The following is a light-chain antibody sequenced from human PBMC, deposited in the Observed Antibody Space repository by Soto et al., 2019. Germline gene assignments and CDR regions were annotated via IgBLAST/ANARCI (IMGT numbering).Light chain of an antibody. V-gene: IGKV1-12*01. J-gene: IGKJ2*01. Sequence: DIQMTQSPSSLSASVGDRVTITCRASQGISTWLAWYQQKPGKAPKLLIYGASSLQSGVPSRFSGSGSGTEFTLTISSLQPEDSAAYYCLQDYNYPFTFGQGTKVDIK. CDR2: GAS. CDR3: LQDYNYPFT. CDR1: QGISTW.